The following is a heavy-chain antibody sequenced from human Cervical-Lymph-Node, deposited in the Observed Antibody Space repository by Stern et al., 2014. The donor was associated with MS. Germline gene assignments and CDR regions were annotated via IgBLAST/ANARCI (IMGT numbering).Heavy chain of an antibody. V-gene: IGHV3-15*01. CDR3: TTDYGPMRQANSFLLPQITDY. CDR2: IKTKTDAETT. D-gene: IGHD4-17*01. CDR1: GFTFSNAW. Sequence: EVQLVESGGGLVKPGGSLRLSCAASGFTFSNAWMSWVRQAPGKGLEWVGRIKTKTDAETTDYGAPVKGRFTISRDDSRNTLYLEMNGLKIEDTAVYYCTTDYGPMRQANSFLLPQITDYWGQGTLVTVSS. J-gene: IGHJ4*02.